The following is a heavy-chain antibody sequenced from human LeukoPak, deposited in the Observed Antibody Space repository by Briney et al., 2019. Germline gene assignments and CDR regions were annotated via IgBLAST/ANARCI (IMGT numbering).Heavy chain of an antibody. CDR2: ISAYNGNT. Sequence: ASVKVSCKASGYTFTNHGISWVRQAPGQGLEWMGWISAYNGNTNYAQKLQGRVTMTTDTSTGTAYMELRSLRSDDTAVYYCARRYYYDNSGYYYFDYWGQGTLVTVSS. CDR3: ARRYYYDNSGYYYFDY. J-gene: IGHJ4*02. D-gene: IGHD3-22*01. V-gene: IGHV1-18*01. CDR1: GYTFTNHG.